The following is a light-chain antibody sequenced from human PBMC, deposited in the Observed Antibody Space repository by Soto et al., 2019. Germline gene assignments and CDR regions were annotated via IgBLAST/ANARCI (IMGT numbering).Light chain of an antibody. CDR3: QQYGSSPIT. CDR2: GAS. Sequence: EMVLKQSPGTLYLSPGERATLSCSASQSVSSSYLAWYQQKPGQAPRLLIYGASSRATGSPDRFSGSGSGTDFTLTISSLEPEYFAVYYCQQYGSSPITFGQGKRLEIK. CDR1: QSVSSSY. J-gene: IGKJ5*01. V-gene: IGKV3-20*01.